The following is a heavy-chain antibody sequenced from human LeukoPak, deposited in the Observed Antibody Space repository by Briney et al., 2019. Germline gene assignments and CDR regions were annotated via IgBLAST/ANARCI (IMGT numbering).Heavy chain of an antibody. CDR1: EFTFSTYA. Sequence: GGSLRLSCAASEFTFSTYAIHWVRQAPGKGLEWVSYISSSSSTIYYADSVKGRFTISRDNAKNSLYLQMNSLRDEDTAVYYCARGSGSSGWYLSRKFDPWGQGTLVTVSS. V-gene: IGHV3-48*02. CDR2: ISSSSSTI. CDR3: ARGSGSSGWYLSRKFDP. D-gene: IGHD6-19*01. J-gene: IGHJ5*02.